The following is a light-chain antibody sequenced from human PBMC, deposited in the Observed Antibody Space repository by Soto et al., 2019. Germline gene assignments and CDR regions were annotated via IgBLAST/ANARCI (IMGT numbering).Light chain of an antibody. Sequence: DVQMTQSPSSLSVSVGDRDTITCRASQSISRYLNWYQQKPGKAPKLLIYAASSLQSGVPSRFSGSGSGTDLTLTISSLQPEDFASYYCQQSYSTPDTFGQGTKVEIK. CDR1: QSISRY. CDR3: QQSYSTPDT. CDR2: AAS. V-gene: IGKV1-39*01. J-gene: IGKJ2*01.